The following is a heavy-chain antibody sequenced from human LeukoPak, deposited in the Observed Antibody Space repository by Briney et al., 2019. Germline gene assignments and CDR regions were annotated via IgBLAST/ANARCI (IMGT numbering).Heavy chain of an antibody. Sequence: PGGSLRLSCAASGFTFSKFAISWVRQAPGKGLQWVSAISGNDGRTYYADSVKGRLTISRDNSKNTLYLQINSLRVEDTALYYCAKSDASGYYLGAWGQGTLVTVSS. CDR2: ISGNDGRT. CDR1: GFTFSKFA. V-gene: IGHV3-23*01. CDR3: AKSDASGYYLGA. D-gene: IGHD3-22*01. J-gene: IGHJ5*02.